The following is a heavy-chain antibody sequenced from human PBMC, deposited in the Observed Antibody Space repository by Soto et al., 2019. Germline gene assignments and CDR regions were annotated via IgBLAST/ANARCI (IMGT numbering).Heavy chain of an antibody. CDR2: IYTSGST. V-gene: IGHV4-4*07. Sequence: SETLSLTCTVSGGSISSYYWSWIRQPAGKGLEWIGRIYTSGSTNYNPSLKSRATMSVDTSKNQFSLKLSSVTAADTAVYYCARDSLRYDSSGYYYAHRVPFDYWGQGTLVTVSS. D-gene: IGHD3-22*01. J-gene: IGHJ4*02. CDR3: ARDSLRYDSSGYYYAHRVPFDY. CDR1: GGSISSYY.